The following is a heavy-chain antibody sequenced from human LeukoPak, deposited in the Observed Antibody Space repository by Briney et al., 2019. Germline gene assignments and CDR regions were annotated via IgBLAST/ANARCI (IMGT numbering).Heavy chain of an antibody. CDR3: ARRAVGNSHYYSMDV. J-gene: IGHJ6*03. D-gene: IGHD6-19*01. CDR2: MNPNSGNT. Sequence: ASVKVSCKASGYTFISYDINWVRQVTGQGLEWMGWMNPNSGNTGYAQKFQGRVTITRNTSISAAFMELSSLRSEDTAVYYCARRAVGNSHYYSMDVWGKGTTVTVSS. CDR1: GYTFISYD. V-gene: IGHV1-8*03.